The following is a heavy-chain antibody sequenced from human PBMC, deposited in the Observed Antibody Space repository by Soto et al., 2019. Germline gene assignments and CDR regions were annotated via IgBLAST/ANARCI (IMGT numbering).Heavy chain of an antibody. CDR2: IYYSGST. CDR3: ARDASYYYDSSGYSPGGWFDP. CDR1: GGSISSGGYY. J-gene: IGHJ5*02. V-gene: IGHV4-31*03. D-gene: IGHD3-22*01. Sequence: QVQLQESGPGLVKPSQTLSLTCTVSGGSISSGGYYWSWICQHPGKGLEWIGYIYYSGSTYYNPSLKSRVTISVDTSKNQFSLKLSSVTAADTAVYYCARDASYYYDSSGYSPGGWFDPWGQGTLVTVSS.